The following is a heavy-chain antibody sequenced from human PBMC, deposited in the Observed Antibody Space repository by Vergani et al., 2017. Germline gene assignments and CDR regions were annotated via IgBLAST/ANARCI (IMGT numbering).Heavy chain of an antibody. CDR1: VFTFSSYS. J-gene: IGHJ6*02. Sequence: EVQLVESGGGLVKPGGSLRLSCAASVFTFSSYSMNWVRQAPGKGLEWFSSISSSSSYIYYADSVKGRFTISRDNAKNSLYLQMNSLRAEDTAVYYCAREQPLAYSSGWEAPRGMDVWGQGTTVTVSS. CDR2: ISSSSSYI. CDR3: AREQPLAYSSGWEAPRGMDV. V-gene: IGHV3-21*01. D-gene: IGHD6-19*01.